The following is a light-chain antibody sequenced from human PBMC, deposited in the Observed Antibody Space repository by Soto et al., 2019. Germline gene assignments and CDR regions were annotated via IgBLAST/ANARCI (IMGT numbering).Light chain of an antibody. CDR3: QHYNNWTPRT. CDR1: QCIXSN. Sequence: AMTQCASRLSVSPGERVPLACRASQCIXSNLGWSEPKPGQSPRIPIXGASTRATGIPARFSGSGSGKEFALTISSLLSEELVAYDCQHYNNWTPRTFGQGTRLEIK. V-gene: IGKV3-15*01. J-gene: IGKJ5*01. CDR2: GAS.